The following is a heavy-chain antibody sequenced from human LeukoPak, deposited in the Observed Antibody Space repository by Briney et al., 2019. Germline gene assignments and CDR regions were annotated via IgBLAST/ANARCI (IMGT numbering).Heavy chain of an antibody. D-gene: IGHD3-3*01. CDR1: GGTFTNYA. Sequence: SVTVSFKSSGGTFTNYAISWVRKAPGQGLEWMGGIIPIFGTGHSAQKFQGRLTITADESTRTTYMELSSLRSEDTAVYYCAKGHDDFRQFDFWGQGTLVIVSS. V-gene: IGHV1-69*13. CDR2: IIPIFGTG. J-gene: IGHJ4*02. CDR3: AKGHDDFRQFDF.